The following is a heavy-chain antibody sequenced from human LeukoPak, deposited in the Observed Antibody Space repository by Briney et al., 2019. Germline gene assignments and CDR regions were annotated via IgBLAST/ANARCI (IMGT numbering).Heavy chain of an antibody. CDR3: AGDGGVRGVLTYYYYYYMDV. V-gene: IGHV1-18*01. D-gene: IGHD3-10*01. Sequence: ASVKVSCRASGYTFTSYGISWVRQAPGQGLEWMGWISAYNGNTNYAQKLQGRVTITADKSTSTAYMELSSLRSEDTAVYYCAGDGGVRGVLTYYYYYYMDVWGKGTTVTVSS. CDR1: GYTFTSYG. CDR2: ISAYNGNT. J-gene: IGHJ6*03.